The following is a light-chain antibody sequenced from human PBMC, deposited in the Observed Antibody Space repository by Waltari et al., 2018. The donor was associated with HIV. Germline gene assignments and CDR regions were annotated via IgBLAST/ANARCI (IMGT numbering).Light chain of an antibody. Sequence: IQMTQSPSTLSASVGDRVTITCRAXQSISNWLAWYQQKPGKAPKFLIYRASNLESGVPSRFSGSGSGTEFTLTISSLQPDDFATYFCQQYNXYPRTFGQGTXVEXK. CDR2: RAS. CDR1: QSISNW. CDR3: QQYNXYPRT. V-gene: IGKV1-5*03. J-gene: IGKJ1*01.